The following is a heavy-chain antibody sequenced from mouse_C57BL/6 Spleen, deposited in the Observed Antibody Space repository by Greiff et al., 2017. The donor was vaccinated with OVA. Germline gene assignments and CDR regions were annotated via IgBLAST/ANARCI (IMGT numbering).Heavy chain of an antibody. CDR1: GYAFSSSW. J-gene: IGHJ2*01. D-gene: IGHD1-1*01. Sequence: VQLQESGPELVKPGASVKISCKASGYAFSSSWMNWVKQRPGKGLEWIGRIYPGDGDTNYNGKFKGKATLTADKSSSTAYMQLSSLTSEDSAVYCCARSYSSYDYRGQGTTLTVSA. CDR2: IYPGDGDT. CDR3: ARSYSSYDY. V-gene: IGHV1-82*01.